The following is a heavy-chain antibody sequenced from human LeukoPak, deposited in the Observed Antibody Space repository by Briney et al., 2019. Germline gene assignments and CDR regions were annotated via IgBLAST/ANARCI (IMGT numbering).Heavy chain of an antibody. CDR3: AKDRGYCSSTSCFIFPDY. D-gene: IGHD2-2*01. CDR1: GFTFSSYA. J-gene: IGHJ4*02. V-gene: IGHV3-23*01. CDR2: ISGSGGST. Sequence: GGSLRLSCAASGFTFSSYAMSWVRRAPGKGLEWVSAISGSGGSTYYADSVKGRFTISRDNSKNTLYLQMNSLRAEDTAVYYCAKDRGYCSSTSCFIFPDYWGQGTLVTVSS.